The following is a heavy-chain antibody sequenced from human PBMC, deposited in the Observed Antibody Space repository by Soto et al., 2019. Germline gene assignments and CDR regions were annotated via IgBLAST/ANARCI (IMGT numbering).Heavy chain of an antibody. Sequence: PGGSLRLSCAASGFTFSYYDMHWVRQAPGKGLEWVAMIWYDGSLQYYADSVQGRFTVSRDNSKHTLSLQMISLRPEDTGVYYCARAADDNSHDYWGQGTQVTVSS. CDR1: GFTFSYYD. CDR3: ARAADDNSHDY. J-gene: IGHJ4*02. V-gene: IGHV3-33*01. CDR2: IWYDGSLQ. D-gene: IGHD1-1*01.